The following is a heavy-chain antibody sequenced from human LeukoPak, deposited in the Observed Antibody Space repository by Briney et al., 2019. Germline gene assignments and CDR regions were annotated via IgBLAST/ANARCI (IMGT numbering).Heavy chain of an antibody. CDR2: ISYDGSNK. V-gene: IGHV3-30-3*01. CDR3: ARGSREAQGAGETYYFDY. D-gene: IGHD6-19*01. Sequence: GGSLRLSCAASGFPFSSYAMHWVRQAPGKGLEWVALISYDGSNKYHVDSVKGRFTASRDNSKSTLYLQMNSLRAEDTAVYYCARGSREAQGAGETYYFDYWGQGALVTVSS. CDR1: GFPFSSYA. J-gene: IGHJ4*02.